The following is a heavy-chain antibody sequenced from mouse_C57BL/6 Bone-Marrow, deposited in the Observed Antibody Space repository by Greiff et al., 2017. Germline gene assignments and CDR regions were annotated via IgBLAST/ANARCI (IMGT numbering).Heavy chain of an antibody. D-gene: IGHD2-5*01. V-gene: IGHV5-4*03. Sequence: DVKLVESGGGLVKPGGSLKLSCAASGFTFSSYAMSWVRQTPEKRLEWVATISDGGSYTYYPDNVKGRFTISRDNAKNNLYLQMSHLKSEDTAMYYCARGVYSNYWGQGTTLTVSS. CDR2: ISDGGSYT. J-gene: IGHJ2*01. CDR1: GFTFSSYA. CDR3: ARGVYSNY.